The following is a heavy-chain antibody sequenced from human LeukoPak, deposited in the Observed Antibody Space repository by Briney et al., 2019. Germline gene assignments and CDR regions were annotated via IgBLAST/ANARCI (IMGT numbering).Heavy chain of an antibody. V-gene: IGHV1-18*01. CDR1: GYTFTSYG. J-gene: IGHJ4*02. Sequence: ASVKVSCKASGYTFTSYGISWVRQAPGQGLEWMGWISAYNGNTNYPQKLQGRVTMTTDTTTSTAYMELRSLRSDDTAAYYCARDIGYSSGWNLDYWGQGTLVTVSS. D-gene: IGHD6-19*01. CDR2: ISAYNGNT. CDR3: ARDIGYSSGWNLDY.